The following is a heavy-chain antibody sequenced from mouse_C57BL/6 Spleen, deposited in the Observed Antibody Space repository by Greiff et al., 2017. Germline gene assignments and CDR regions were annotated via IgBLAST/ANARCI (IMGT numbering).Heavy chain of an antibody. V-gene: IGHV5-6*02. CDR2: ISSGGSYT. CDR3: AGHTMNTTVVAHWYFDV. J-gene: IGHJ1*03. D-gene: IGHD1-1*01. CDR1: GFTFSSYG. Sequence: EVMLVESGGDLVKPGGSLKLSCAASGFTFSSYGMSWVSQPPDKRLEWVATISSGGSYTYYTDSVKGRFTISRDNHKNTLYLQMSSLKSEDTARYYCAGHTMNTTVVAHWYFDVWGTGTTVTVSS.